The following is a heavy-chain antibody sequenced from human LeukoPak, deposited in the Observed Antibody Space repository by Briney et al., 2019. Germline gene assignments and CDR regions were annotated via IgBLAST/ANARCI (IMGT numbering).Heavy chain of an antibody. Sequence: TGGSLRLSCAAPRFSFTTYARRRVRQAPARGAGWVSSISGGGETFYADPVKGRFTLSRDDSRNPVYLQLHDLRVEDTARYYCATANWLSDADAVWWGQGTQVTVSS. CDR1: RFSFTTYA. CDR2: ISGGGET. V-gene: IGHV3-23*01. D-gene: IGHD6-19*01. CDR3: ATANWLSDADAVW. J-gene: IGHJ4*02.